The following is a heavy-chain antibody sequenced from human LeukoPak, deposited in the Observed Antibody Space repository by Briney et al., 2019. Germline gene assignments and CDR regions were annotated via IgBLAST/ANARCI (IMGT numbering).Heavy chain of an antibody. Sequence: SETLSLTCTVSGGSISSYYWSWIRQPAGKGLELIGRIYTRGSTNCNPSLKSRVTMSVDTSKNQFSLKLSSVTAADTAVYYCARDLPGGSVLDYWGQGTLVTVSS. D-gene: IGHD1-26*01. J-gene: IGHJ4*02. CDR2: IYTRGST. CDR1: GGSISSYY. CDR3: ARDLPGGSVLDY. V-gene: IGHV4-4*07.